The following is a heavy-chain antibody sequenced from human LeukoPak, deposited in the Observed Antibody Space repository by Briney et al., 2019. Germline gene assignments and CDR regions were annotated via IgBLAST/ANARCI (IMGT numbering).Heavy chain of an antibody. V-gene: IGHV3-23*01. Sequence: PGGSLRLSCAASGFTFSRYAMTWVRQTPGKGLEWVSGIDPSGGGTYYTDSVRGRFSISRDNSKNTLFLQMNSLRAEDTAAYYCAKISPLDYGGKPWALDIWGQGTMVTVSS. CDR3: AKISPLDYGGKPWALDI. CDR2: IDPSGGGT. D-gene: IGHD4-23*01. J-gene: IGHJ3*02. CDR1: GFTFSRYA.